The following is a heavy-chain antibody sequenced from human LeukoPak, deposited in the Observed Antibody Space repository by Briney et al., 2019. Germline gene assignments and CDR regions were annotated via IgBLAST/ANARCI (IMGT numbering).Heavy chain of an antibody. CDR1: GYTFTAYY. CDR2: INPNSGGT. D-gene: IGHD5-24*01. J-gene: IGHJ4*02. V-gene: IGHV1-2*02. Sequence: ASVKVSCKASGYTFTAYYMHWVRQAPGQGLEWMGWINPNSGGTNYAQKFQGRVTMTRDTSISTAYMELSRLRFNDTAVYYCARERGWPLHYFDYWGQGTLVTVSS. CDR3: ARERGWPLHYFDY.